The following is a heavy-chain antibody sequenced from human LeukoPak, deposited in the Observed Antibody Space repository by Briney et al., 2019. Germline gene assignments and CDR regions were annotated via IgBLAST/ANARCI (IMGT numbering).Heavy chain of an antibody. CDR1: GDFISPYY. D-gene: IGHD2-8*02. Sequence: SETLSLTCTVSGDFISPYYWSWIRQPAGKELEWIGRIYPSGSTNYNPFLKSRLTMSIHTSKNQFSLNLTSVTAADTAVYFCARGPLSTGYFDFWGQGALVTVSS. J-gene: IGHJ4*02. V-gene: IGHV4-4*07. CDR3: ARGPLSTGYFDF. CDR2: IYPSGST.